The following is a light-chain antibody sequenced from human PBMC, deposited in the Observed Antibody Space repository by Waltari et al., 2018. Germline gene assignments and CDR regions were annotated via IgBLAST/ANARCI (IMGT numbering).Light chain of an antibody. CDR2: DNN. V-gene: IGLV3-21*04. Sequence: SYVLTQPPSLSVAPGKTARITCAGSNIRSKSVHWYQQKPGQAPVWVMYDNNDRPSGIPERFSGSNSGNTATLTSSRVEAGDEADYYCQVWDNNGVQVAFGGGTKLTVL. CDR1: NIRSKS. J-gene: IGLJ2*01. CDR3: QVWDNNGVQVA.